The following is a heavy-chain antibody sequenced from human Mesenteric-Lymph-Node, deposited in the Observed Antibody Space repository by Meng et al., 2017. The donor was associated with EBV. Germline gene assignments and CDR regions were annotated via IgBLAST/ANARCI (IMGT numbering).Heavy chain of an antibody. J-gene: IGHJ4*02. V-gene: IGHV3-23*01. Sequence: MPLQQWAAGLLKPSEPLSLTCVIYGGSFRCYSWNWVRQAQGKGLEWVSGITGSGGITFYTDSVKCRFTISRDNSKNTVFLQMNSLSAEDTAVYYCAKEESSWSRGSFDSWGQGTLVTVSS. CDR3: AKEESSWSRGSFDS. CDR1: GGSFRCYS. D-gene: IGHD6-13*01. CDR2: ITGSGGIT.